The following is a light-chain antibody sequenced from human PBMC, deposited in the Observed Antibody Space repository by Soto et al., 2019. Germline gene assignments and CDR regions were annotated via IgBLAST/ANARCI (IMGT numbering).Light chain of an antibody. CDR1: QIVRNRY. V-gene: IGKV3-20*01. J-gene: IGKJ2*01. CDR3: QEYGTTPRT. Sequence: EIVLTQSPGTLSLSPAERATLSCRASQIVRNRYLAWYQQKPGQAPRLLIYGASSRATGLPARSSGSGSGTDFTITISRLEPESFAVYSCQEYGTTPRTFGQGTKLEIK. CDR2: GAS.